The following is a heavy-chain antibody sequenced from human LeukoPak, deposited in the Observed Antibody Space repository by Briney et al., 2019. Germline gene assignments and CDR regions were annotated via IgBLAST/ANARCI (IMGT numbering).Heavy chain of an antibody. V-gene: IGHV3-30*01. D-gene: IGHD2-2*01. Sequence: GRSLRLSCAASGFTFSSYAMHWVRQAPGKGLEWVAFISYDGSNKYYADSVKGRFTISRDNSKNTLYLQMNSLRAEDMAVYYCTTNPPYVVVPAATNFDYWGQGTLVTVSS. J-gene: IGHJ4*02. CDR3: TTNPPYVVVPAATNFDY. CDR2: ISYDGSNK. CDR1: GFTFSSYA.